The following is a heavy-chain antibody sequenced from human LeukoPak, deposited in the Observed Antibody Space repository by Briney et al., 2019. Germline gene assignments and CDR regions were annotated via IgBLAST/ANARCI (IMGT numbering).Heavy chain of an antibody. J-gene: IGHJ3*02. D-gene: IGHD4-23*01. Sequence: GESLRLSCTGSGFILSSYAMNWVRRAPGQGLEWVSSISSSSSDIYYTDSVKGRFTISRDNAKNSLYLQMNSLRAEDTAVYYCVTDYGGSSGAFDIWGQGTMVTVSS. CDR1: GFILSSYA. CDR3: VTDYGGSSGAFDI. CDR2: ISSSSSDI. V-gene: IGHV3-21*01.